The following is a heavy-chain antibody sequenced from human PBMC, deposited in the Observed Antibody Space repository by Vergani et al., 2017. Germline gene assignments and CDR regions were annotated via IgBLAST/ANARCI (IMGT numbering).Heavy chain of an antibody. J-gene: IGHJ5*02. CDR1: GFTFDDYT. Sequence: EVQLVESGGVVVQPGGSLRLSCAASGFTFDDYTMHWVRQAPGKGLEWVSAISGSGGSTYYADSVKGRFTISRDNSKNTLYLQMNSLRAEDTAVYYCAKAGITGTRDWFDPWGQGTLVTVSS. D-gene: IGHD1-7*01. V-gene: IGHV3-23*04. CDR2: ISGSGGST. CDR3: AKAGITGTRDWFDP.